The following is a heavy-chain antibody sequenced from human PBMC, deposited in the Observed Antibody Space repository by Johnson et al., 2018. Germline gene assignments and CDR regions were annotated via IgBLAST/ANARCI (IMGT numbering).Heavy chain of an antibody. D-gene: IGHD3-3*01. Sequence: QVQLQESGPGLVKPSETLSLTCTVSGGSISSYYWSLIRQPAGKGLEWIGRIYTSGSTNYNPSLQSRVTMSVDTAKNQFSLKLSSGTAGDTAVYYCARRWTIFGVADAFDIWGQGTMVTVSS. CDR1: GGSISSYY. J-gene: IGHJ3*02. CDR3: ARRWTIFGVADAFDI. CDR2: IYTSGST. V-gene: IGHV4-4*07.